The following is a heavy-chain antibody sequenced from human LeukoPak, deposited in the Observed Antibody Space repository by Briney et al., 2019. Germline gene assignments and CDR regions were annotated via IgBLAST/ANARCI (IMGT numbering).Heavy chain of an antibody. J-gene: IGHJ4*02. CDR2: INPNSGGT. Sequence: ASVKVSCKASGYTFTGYYMHWVRQAPGQGLEWMGWINPNSGGTNYAQKFQGWVTITRNTSISTAYMELSSLRSEDTAVYYCARAGMTTVTTGDYWGQGTLVTVSS. CDR3: ARAGMTTVTTGDY. D-gene: IGHD4-17*01. V-gene: IGHV1-2*04. CDR1: GYTFTGYY.